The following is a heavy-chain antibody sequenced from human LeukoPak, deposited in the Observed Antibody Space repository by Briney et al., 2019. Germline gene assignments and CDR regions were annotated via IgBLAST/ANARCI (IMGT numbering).Heavy chain of an antibody. V-gene: IGHV3-23*01. CDR1: GFTFSSYA. J-gene: IGHJ6*02. CDR2: ISGRGGST. D-gene: IGHD1-14*01. Sequence: PGGTLRLSCAASGFTFSSYAMSWVRQAPGKGLEWVSAISGRGGSTYYADSVKGRFTISRDNSKNTLYLQMNSLRAEDTAVYYCANTGPYDRTYYYYGMDVWGQGTTVTVSS. CDR3: ANTGPYDRTYYYYGMDV.